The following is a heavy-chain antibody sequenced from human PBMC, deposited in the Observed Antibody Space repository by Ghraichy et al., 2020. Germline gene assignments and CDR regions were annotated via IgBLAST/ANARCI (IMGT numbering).Heavy chain of an antibody. CDR3: AINTYGDFEVYSGDY. CDR2: ITWSGAVS. CDR1: GFTFHNYA. J-gene: IGHJ4*02. D-gene: IGHD4-17*01. V-gene: IGHV3-23*01. Sequence: GGSLRLSCVASGFTFHNYAMSWVRQAPGQGLEWVSAITWSGAVSYYADSVKGRFTVSRDNSRNTLYLQMNSLTVDDTAIYYCAINTYGDFEVYSGDYWGQGVLVSVSS.